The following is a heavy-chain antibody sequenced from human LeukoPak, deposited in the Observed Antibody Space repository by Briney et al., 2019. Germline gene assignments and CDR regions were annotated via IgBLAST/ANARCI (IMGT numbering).Heavy chain of an antibody. CDR1: GGSISSGGYY. J-gene: IGHJ4*02. D-gene: IGHD1-7*01. Sequence: SETLSLTCTVSGGSISSGGYYWSWIRQPPGKGLEWIGYIYHSGSTYYNPSLKSRVTISVDRSKNQFSLKLSSVTAADTAVYYCARAELPPPQVTGTTTLFDYWGQGTLVTVSS. CDR3: ARAELPPPQVTGTTTLFDY. V-gene: IGHV4-30-2*01. CDR2: IYHSGST.